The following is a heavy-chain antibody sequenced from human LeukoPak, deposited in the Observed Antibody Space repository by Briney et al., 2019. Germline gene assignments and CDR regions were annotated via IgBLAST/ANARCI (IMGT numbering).Heavy chain of an antibody. CDR1: GGSISTYY. J-gene: IGHJ5*02. Sequence: TSETLSLTCTVSGGSISTYYWSWIRQPPGKGLEWIGYIYYTGSTSYNPSLKSRVTMSLDASKNQFSLELNSVTPTDTAVYYCARGGNYWPQWWFDPWGRGTLVSVSS. CDR3: ARGGNYWPQWWFDP. D-gene: IGHD1-26*01. CDR2: IYYTGST. V-gene: IGHV4-59*01.